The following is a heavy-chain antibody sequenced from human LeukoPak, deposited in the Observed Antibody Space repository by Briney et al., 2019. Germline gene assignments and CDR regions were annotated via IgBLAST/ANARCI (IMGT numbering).Heavy chain of an antibody. V-gene: IGHV1-8*01. CDR3: ARGPLVRLPSSFDP. CDR2: MNPNSGST. CDR1: GYTFTSYD. D-gene: IGHD3-16*02. J-gene: IGHJ5*02. Sequence: GASVKVSCKASGYTFTSYDINWVRQATGQGLEWMGWMNPNSGSTGTAQRFQGGITMTRDTSISTAYMELSSLRSEDTAVYYCARGPLVRLPSSFDPWGQGTLVTVSS.